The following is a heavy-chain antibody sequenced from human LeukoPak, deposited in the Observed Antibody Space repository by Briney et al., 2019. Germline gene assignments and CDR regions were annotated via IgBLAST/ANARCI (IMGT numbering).Heavy chain of an antibody. CDR2: IIPILGIA. CDR1: GGTFSSYA. D-gene: IGHD6-19*01. J-gene: IGHJ4*02. CDR3: ATAVAGYFDY. V-gene: IGHV1-69*04. Sequence: ASVKVSCKASGGTFSSYAISWVRQAPGQGLEWMGRIIPILGIANYAQRFQGRVTITADKSTSTAYMELSSLRSEDTAVYYCATAVAGYFDYWGQGTLVTVSS.